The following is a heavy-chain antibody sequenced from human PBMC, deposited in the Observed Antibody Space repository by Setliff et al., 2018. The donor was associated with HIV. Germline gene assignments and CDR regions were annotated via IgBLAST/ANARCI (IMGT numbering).Heavy chain of an antibody. Sequence: PSETLSFTCNVSGDSISSDYWSWIRQPPGKGLEWIGYIYYSGSSIYNPSLKSRVTISVDTSKNQFSLKLSSVTAADTAVYYCSGVRGWYGEYYFDYWGQGALVTVSS. V-gene: IGHV4-59*12. CDR1: GDSISSDY. CDR3: SGVRGWYGEYYFDY. D-gene: IGHD6-19*01. J-gene: IGHJ4*02. CDR2: IYYSGSS.